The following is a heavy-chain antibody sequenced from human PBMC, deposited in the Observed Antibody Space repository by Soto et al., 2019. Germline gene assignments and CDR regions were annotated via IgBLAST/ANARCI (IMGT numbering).Heavy chain of an antibody. D-gene: IGHD6-6*01. CDR2: IIPIFGTA. Sequence: GASVKVSCKASGGTFSSYAISWVRQAPGQGLEWMGGIIPIFGTANYAQKFQGRVTITADESTSTAYMELSSLRSEDTAVYYCARDFPLGRGVVGSSSTYYYYGMDVWGQGTTVTVSS. CDR3: ARDFPLGRGVVGSSSTYYYYGMDV. J-gene: IGHJ6*02. V-gene: IGHV1-69*13. CDR1: GGTFSSYA.